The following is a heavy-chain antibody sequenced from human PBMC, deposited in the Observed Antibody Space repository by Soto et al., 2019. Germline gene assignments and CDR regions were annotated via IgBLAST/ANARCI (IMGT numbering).Heavy chain of an antibody. V-gene: IGHV4-30-4*01. D-gene: IGHD6-6*01. J-gene: IGHJ3*01. CDR3: AREVGVVDYSSSSDAFDL. Sequence: QVQLQESGPGVVKPSQTLSLTCTVSGGFINSGDYYWSWIRQPPGKGLEWIAYIYYSGIIYYNPSLKSRVTMSRDTSKTQCSLKLDSGTAADTAVYYCAREVGVVDYSSSSDAFDLWGQGTMVTVSS. CDR1: GGFINSGDYY. CDR2: IYYSGII.